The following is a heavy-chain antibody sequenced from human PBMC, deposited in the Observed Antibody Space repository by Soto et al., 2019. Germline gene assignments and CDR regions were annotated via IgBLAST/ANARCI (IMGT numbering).Heavy chain of an antibody. CDR3: ARRSARGYYYYGMDV. CDR1: GGSISSSSYY. D-gene: IGHD3-10*01. CDR2: IYYSGST. Sequence: QLQLQESGPGLVKPSETLSLTCTVSGGSISSSSYYWGWIRQPPGKGLEWIGSIYYSGSTYYNPSLKSRVTISVDTSKNQFSLKLSSVTAADTAVYYCARRSARGYYYYGMDVWGQGTTVTVSS. J-gene: IGHJ6*02. V-gene: IGHV4-39*01.